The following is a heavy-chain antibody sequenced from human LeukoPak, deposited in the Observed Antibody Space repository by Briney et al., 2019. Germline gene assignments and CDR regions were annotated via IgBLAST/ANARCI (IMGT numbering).Heavy chain of an antibody. CDR2: ISSSGSSI. CDR1: GFTFSYFE. J-gene: IGHJ6*03. V-gene: IGHV3-48*03. D-gene: IGHD6-13*01. CDR3: VSRSSWTYYMDV. Sequence: GGSLRLSCAASGFTFSYFEMNWVRQAPGKGLEWISYISSSGSSIYYADSVKGRFAISRDDAKSSFYLQMNGLRAGDTAIYYCVSRSSWTYYMDVWGKGITVSVSS.